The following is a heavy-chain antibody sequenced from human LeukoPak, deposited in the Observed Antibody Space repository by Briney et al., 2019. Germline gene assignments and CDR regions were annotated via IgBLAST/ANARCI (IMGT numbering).Heavy chain of an antibody. J-gene: IGHJ4*02. Sequence: GGSLRLSCAASGFTFSSYSMNWVRQAPGKGLEWVSSISSSSSYIYYADSVKGRFTISRDNAQNSLYLQMNSLRAEDTAAYYCARDHNWKIWYWGQGTLVTVSS. V-gene: IGHV3-21*01. CDR3: ARDHNWKIWY. CDR1: GFTFSSYS. CDR2: ISSSSSYI. D-gene: IGHD1-20*01.